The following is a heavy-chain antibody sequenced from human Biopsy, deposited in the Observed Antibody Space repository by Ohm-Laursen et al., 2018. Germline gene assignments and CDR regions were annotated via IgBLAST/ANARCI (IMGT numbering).Heavy chain of an antibody. D-gene: IGHD3-10*01. CDR2: VHPNSGAT. J-gene: IGHJ4*02. V-gene: IGHV1-2*02. CDR1: GYTFNDYF. Sequence: SVKVSCKASGYTFNDYFIHWVRQSPGQGLEWMGWVHPNSGATNSAEKFRGRVTLTRDTSIGAVYIELRRLKSDDAAVYYCARDRMTDVFGGPTRTDVIDSWGQGTPVTVSS. CDR3: ARDRMTDVFGGPTRTDVIDS.